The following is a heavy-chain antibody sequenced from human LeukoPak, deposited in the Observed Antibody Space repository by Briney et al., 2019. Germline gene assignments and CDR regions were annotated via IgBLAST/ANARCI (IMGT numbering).Heavy chain of an antibody. Sequence: GGSLRLSCAASGFTFSSYGMHRVRQAPGKGLEWVAVIWYDGSNKYYADSVKGRFTISRDNSKNTLYLQMNSLRAEDTAVYYCAKGAAAGKYYFDYWGQGTLVTVSS. J-gene: IGHJ4*02. CDR1: GFTFSSYG. D-gene: IGHD6-13*01. CDR2: IWYDGSNK. CDR3: AKGAAAGKYYFDY. V-gene: IGHV3-33*06.